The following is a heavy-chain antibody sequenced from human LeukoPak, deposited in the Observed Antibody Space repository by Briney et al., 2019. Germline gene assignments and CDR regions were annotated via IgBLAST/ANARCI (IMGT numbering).Heavy chain of an antibody. Sequence: GGSLRLSCVASGFTFGSYDMHWVRQGAAEGLEWVSAIGNGGDTYYAGSVKGRFTISRENAENSLYLQMNSLRAGDTAVYYCARDPPRSQNLRYFDLWGRGTLVTVSS. CDR1: GFTFGSYD. V-gene: IGHV3-13*01. J-gene: IGHJ2*01. CDR3: ARDPPRSQNLRYFDL. D-gene: IGHD1-14*01. CDR2: IGNGGDT.